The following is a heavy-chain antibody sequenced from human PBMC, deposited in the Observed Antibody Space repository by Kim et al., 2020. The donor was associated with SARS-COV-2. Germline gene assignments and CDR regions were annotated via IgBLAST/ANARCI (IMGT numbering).Heavy chain of an antibody. V-gene: IGHV3-30*05. D-gene: IGHD3-10*01. J-gene: IGHJ4*02. Sequence: VKGRFTMSSDNSKNTLYLQMNSLRAEGTAVYYCARDGGLLWFVELSVPTYWGQGTLVTVSS. CDR3: ARDGGLLWFVELSVPTY.